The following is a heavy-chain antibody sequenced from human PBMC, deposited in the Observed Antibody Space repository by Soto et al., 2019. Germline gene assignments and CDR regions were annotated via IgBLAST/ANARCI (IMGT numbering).Heavy chain of an antibody. CDR3: AREWQQPLSHFDY. D-gene: IGHD6-13*01. J-gene: IGHJ4*02. CDR2: IYYSGST. V-gene: IGHV4-59*01. CDR1: GDSISSYY. Sequence: PSETLSLTCTVSGDSISSYYWSWIRQPPGKGLEWIGYIYYSGSTNYNPSLKSRVTISVDTSKNQFSLKLSSVTAADTAVYYCAREWQQPLSHFDYWGQGTLVTVSS.